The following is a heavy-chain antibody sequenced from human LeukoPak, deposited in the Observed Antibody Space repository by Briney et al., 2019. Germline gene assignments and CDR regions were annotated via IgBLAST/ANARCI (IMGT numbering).Heavy chain of an antibody. CDR3: ARDSEAKDAFDI. J-gene: IGHJ3*02. V-gene: IGHV4-4*07. CDR2: IYTSGST. Sequence: SETLSLTCTVSGGSISSYYWSWIRQPAGKGLEWIGRIYTSGSTNYNPSLKSRVTMSVDMSKNQFSLKLSSVTAADTAVYYCARDSEAKDAFDIWGQGTMVTVSS. CDR1: GGSISSYY.